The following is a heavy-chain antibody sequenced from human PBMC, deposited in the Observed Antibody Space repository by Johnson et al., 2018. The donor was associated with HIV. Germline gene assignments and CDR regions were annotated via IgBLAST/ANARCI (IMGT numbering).Heavy chain of an antibody. J-gene: IGHJ3*02. CDR3: AKIRTSGTGDAFDI. CDR2: VSYDGSER. V-gene: IGHV3-30*04. D-gene: IGHD1-14*01. CDR1: GFSFSSYA. Sequence: QVYLVESGGGVVQPGRSLRLSCAASGFSFSSYAMHWVRQAPGKGLEWVAVVSYDGSERYYADSVKGRFTISRDNSKNTLYLQMDSLRAEDTAVYYCAKIRTSGTGDAFDIWGQGTMVTVSS.